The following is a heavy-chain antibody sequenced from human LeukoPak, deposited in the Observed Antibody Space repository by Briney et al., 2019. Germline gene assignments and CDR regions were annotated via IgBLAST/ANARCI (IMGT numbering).Heavy chain of an antibody. J-gene: IGHJ4*02. CDR1: GGSFSGYF. CDR2: TDHSGTT. V-gene: IGHV4-34*01. Sequence: SETLSLTCAVYGGSFSGYFWSWIRQTPGKGLEWIGETDHSGTTNYNPSLKSRVIISPDTSKSQFSLKVNSVTAADTAVYSCARAYKASPLHNAIDSWGQGTLVTVSS. D-gene: IGHD1-14*01. CDR3: ARAYKASPLHNAIDS.